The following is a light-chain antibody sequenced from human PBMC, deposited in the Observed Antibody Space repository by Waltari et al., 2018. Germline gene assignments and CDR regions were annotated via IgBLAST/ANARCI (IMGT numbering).Light chain of an antibody. CDR1: SGHTTYA. CDR3: QTWDTGPHVV. CDR2: RNGDGSH. J-gene: IGLJ2*01. Sequence: QVVLTQSPSASASLGASVKLTCTLSSGHTTYAVAWHQKQPEKGPRFLMNRNGDGSHSKGDGIPYRFSGSSSGAERYLTISSLQSEDEADYYCQTWDTGPHVVFGGGTKLTVL. V-gene: IGLV4-69*01.